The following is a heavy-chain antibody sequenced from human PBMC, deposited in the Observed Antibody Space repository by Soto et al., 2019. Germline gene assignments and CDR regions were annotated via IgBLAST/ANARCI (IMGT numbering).Heavy chain of an antibody. V-gene: IGHV1-69*08. J-gene: IGHJ4*02. Sequence: QVQLVQSGAEVKKPGSSVKVSCKASGGTFSSYTISWVRQAPGQGLEWMGRIIPILGIANYAQKFQGRVTITADKSTSTAYMELSSLRSEDTAVYYCARDATGEEGWYYFAYWGQGTLVTVSA. CDR3: ARDATGEEGWYYFAY. CDR2: IIPILGIA. D-gene: IGHD3-10*01. CDR1: GGTFSSYT.